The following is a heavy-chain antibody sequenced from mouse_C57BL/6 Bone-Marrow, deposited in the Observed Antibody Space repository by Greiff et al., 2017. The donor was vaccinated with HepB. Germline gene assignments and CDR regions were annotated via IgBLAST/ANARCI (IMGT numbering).Heavy chain of an antibody. CDR2: ISSGSSTI. J-gene: IGHJ3*01. V-gene: IGHV5-17*01. CDR3: ARDDDWCSY. CDR1: GFTFSDYG. Sequence: EVQVVESGGGLVKPGGSLKLSCAASGFTFSDYGMHWVRQAPEKGLEWVAYISSGSSTIYYADTVKGRFTISRDNAKNTLFLQMTSLRSEDTAMYYCARDDDWCSYWGQGTLVTVSA.